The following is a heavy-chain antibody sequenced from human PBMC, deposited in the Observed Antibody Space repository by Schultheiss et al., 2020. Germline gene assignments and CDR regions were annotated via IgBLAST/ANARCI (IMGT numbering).Heavy chain of an antibody. V-gene: IGHV3-15*01. CDR1: GFTFRNAW. CDR3: TTKLRYFDWSLYYYYGMDV. CDR2: IKSKTDGGTT. D-gene: IGHD3-9*01. J-gene: IGHJ6*02. Sequence: GGSLRLSCVASGFTFRNAWMSWVRQAPGKGLEWVGRIKSKTDGGTTDYAAPVKGRFTISRDDSKNTLYLQMNSLKTEDTAVYYCTTKLRYFDWSLYYYYGMDVWGQGTTVTVSS.